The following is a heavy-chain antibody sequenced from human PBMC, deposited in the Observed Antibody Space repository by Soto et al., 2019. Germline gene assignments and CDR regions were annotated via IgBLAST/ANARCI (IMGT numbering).Heavy chain of an antibody. J-gene: IGHJ5*02. CDR2: IRSKANSYAT. D-gene: IGHD2-15*01. CDR1: GFTFSGSA. CDR3: SRAGVVVVAATYDP. V-gene: IGHV3-73*01. Sequence: PGGSLRLSCAASGFTFSGSAMHWVRQASGKGLEWVGRIRSKANSYATAYAASVKGRFSISRDDSKSIAYLQMNSLKTEDTAVYYCSRAGVVVVAATYDPWGQGTLVTVSS.